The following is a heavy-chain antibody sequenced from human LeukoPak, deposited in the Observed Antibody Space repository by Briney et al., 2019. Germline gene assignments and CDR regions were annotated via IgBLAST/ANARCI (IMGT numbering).Heavy chain of an antibody. CDR2: INHSGST. CDR3: ARGQVGATTFRAFDI. V-gene: IGHV4-34*01. J-gene: IGHJ3*02. Sequence: SETLSLTCAVYGGSFSGCYWSWIRQPPGKGLEWIGEINHSGSTNYNPSLKSRVTISVDTSKNQFSLKLSSVTAADTAVYYCARGQVGATTFRAFDIWGQGTMVTVSS. D-gene: IGHD1-26*01. CDR1: GGSFSGCY.